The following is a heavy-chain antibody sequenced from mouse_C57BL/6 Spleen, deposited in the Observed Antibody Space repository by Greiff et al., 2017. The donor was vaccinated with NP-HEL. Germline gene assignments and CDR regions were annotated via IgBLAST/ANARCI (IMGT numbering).Heavy chain of an antibody. CDR2: IYPGSGST. CDR3: GRGGPYAMDY. D-gene: IGHD1-1*02. CDR1: GYTFTSYW. Sequence: VQLQQSGAELVKPGASVKMSCKASGYTFTSYWITWVKQRPGQGLEWIGDIYPGSGSTNYNEKFKSKATLTVDTSSSTAYMQLSSLTSEDSAVYYCGRGGPYAMDYWGQRTSVTVSS. J-gene: IGHJ4*01. V-gene: IGHV1-55*01.